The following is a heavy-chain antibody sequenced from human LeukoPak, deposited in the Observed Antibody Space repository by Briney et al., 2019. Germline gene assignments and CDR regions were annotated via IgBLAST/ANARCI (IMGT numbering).Heavy chain of an antibody. CDR2: IKQDGGEK. CDR1: GFTFSSYW. J-gene: IGHJ4*02. Sequence: GGSLRLSCAASGFTFSSYWMSWVGQAPGKGLEWVANIKQDGGEKYYVESVKGRFTISRDNVKNSLYLQMNSLRVEDTAVYYCARARGGYDLDYWGQGTLVTVSS. D-gene: IGHD5-12*01. CDR3: ARARGGYDLDY. V-gene: IGHV3-7*01.